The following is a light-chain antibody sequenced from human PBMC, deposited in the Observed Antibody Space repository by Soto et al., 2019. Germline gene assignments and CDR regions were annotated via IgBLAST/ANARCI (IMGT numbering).Light chain of an antibody. V-gene: IGLV2-14*03. Sequence: YALTQPPSVSGSPGQSITISCTGSSSEVGGDNYVSWYQQHPGKAPILMVYDVRHRPSGVSNRFSGSKSGHTASLTISGLQSEDEADYFCNSYTSSTALAVFGTGTKVTVL. CDR1: SSEVGGDNY. CDR2: DVR. CDR3: NSYTSSTALAV. J-gene: IGLJ1*01.